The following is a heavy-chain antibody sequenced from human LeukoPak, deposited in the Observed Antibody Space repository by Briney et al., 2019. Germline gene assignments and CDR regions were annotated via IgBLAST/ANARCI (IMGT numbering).Heavy chain of an antibody. V-gene: IGHV5-51*01. CDR2: IYPGDSDT. D-gene: IGHD3-22*01. Sequence: GESLKISCKGSGYSFTNYWIGWVRQMPGKGLEWMGIIYPGDSDTRYSPSFQGQVTISADKSISTAYLQWNSLKAPDTAMYFCARYSSSGYYFGDYWGQGTLVTVSS. J-gene: IGHJ4*02. CDR3: ARYSSSGYYFGDY. CDR1: GYSFTNYW.